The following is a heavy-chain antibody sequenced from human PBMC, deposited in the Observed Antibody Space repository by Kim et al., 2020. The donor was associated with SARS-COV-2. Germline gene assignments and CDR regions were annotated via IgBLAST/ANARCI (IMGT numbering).Heavy chain of an antibody. CDR3: ARLNTYYYDSSGYPTIFDY. D-gene: IGHD3-22*01. CDR1: GYSFTSYW. J-gene: IGHJ4*02. V-gene: IGHV5-10-1*01. Sequence: GESLKISCKGSGYSFTSYWISWVRQMPGKGLEWMGRIDPSDSYTNYSPSFQGHVTISADKSISTAYLQWSSLKASDTAMYYCARLNTYYYDSSGYPTIFDYWGQGTLVTVSS. CDR2: IDPSDSYT.